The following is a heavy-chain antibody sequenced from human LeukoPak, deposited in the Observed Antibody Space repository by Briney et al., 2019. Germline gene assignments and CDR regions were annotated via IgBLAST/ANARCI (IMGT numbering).Heavy chain of an antibody. J-gene: IGHJ4*02. CDR2: IKSKTDGGTT. V-gene: IGHV3-15*01. CDR3: AKADGGAYYYDSSGYPFDY. D-gene: IGHD3-22*01. CDR1: GFTFSNAW. Sequence: PGGSLRLSCAASGFTFSNAWMSWVRQAPGKGLEWVGRIKSKTDGGTTDYAAPVKGRFTISRDDSKNTLYLQMNSLRAEDTAVYYCAKADGGAYYYDSSGYPFDYWGQGTLVTVSS.